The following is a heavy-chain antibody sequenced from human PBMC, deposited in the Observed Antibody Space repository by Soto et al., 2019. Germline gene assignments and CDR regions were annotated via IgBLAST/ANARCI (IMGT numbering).Heavy chain of an antibody. D-gene: IGHD6-19*01. CDR1: GFTFSSYA. V-gene: IGHV3-23*01. J-gene: IGHJ1*01. CDR3: ATGLTGLAVVSTRHLQP. CDR2: ISGSGDST. Sequence: EVQLLESGGGLVQPGGSLRLSCAASGFTFSSYAMSWVRQAPGKGLEWVSGISGSGDSTYYADSVKGRFTISRDNSKKSGYLRLNRLRAEVTVVYYWATGLTGLAVVSTRHLQPLEQGTLVPVS.